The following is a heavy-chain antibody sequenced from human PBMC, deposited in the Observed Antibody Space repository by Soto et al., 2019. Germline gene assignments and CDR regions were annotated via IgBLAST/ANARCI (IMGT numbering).Heavy chain of an antibody. D-gene: IGHD3-3*01. CDR1: GFTVSSNY. J-gene: IGHJ4*02. Sequence: EVQLVETGGGLIQPGGSLRLSCAASGFTVSSNYMSWVRQAPGKGLEWVSVIYSGGSTYYADSVKGRFTISRDNSKNTLYLQMNSLRAEDTAVYYCTRELVIWSGDYWGQGTLVTVSS. CDR2: IYSGGST. V-gene: IGHV3-53*02. CDR3: TRELVIWSGDY.